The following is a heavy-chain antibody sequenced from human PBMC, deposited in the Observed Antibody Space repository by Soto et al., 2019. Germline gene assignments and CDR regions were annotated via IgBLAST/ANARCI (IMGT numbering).Heavy chain of an antibody. CDR3: ARDIAPMTVTTNYYYYGMDV. V-gene: IGHV1-69*13. CDR2: IIPIFGTA. J-gene: IGHJ6*02. CDR1: GGTFSSYA. Sequence: SVKVSCKASGGTFSSYAISWVRQAPGQGLEWMGGIIPIFGTANYAQKFQGRVTITADESTSTAYMELSSLRSEDTAVYYCARDIAPMTVTTNYYYYGMDVWGQGTTVTVSS. D-gene: IGHD4-4*01.